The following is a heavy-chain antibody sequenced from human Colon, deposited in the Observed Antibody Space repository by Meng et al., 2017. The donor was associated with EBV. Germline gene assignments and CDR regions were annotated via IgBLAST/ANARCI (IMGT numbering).Heavy chain of an antibody. J-gene: IGHJ1*01. Sequence: VPLVRSGGVLCQPGVSLSLFGAASGLTFASFWMHWVRQGPGKGLVWVSRINGDGTSTSYADSVKGRFTISRDNAKNTLYLQMDSLRDEDTAVYYCARVGDYAYKDWGQGTLVTVSS. CDR1: GLTFASFW. CDR3: ARVGDYAYKD. D-gene: IGHD3-16*01. V-gene: IGHV3-74*01. CDR2: INGDGTST.